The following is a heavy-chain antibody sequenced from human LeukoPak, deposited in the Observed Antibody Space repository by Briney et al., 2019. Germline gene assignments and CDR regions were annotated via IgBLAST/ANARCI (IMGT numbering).Heavy chain of an antibody. CDR3: ARVRGVVVPAAPSDYYYGMDV. J-gene: IGHJ6*02. CDR1: GGAISRGDYY. CDR2: IYYSGST. V-gene: IGHV4-61*08. D-gene: IGHD2-2*01. Sequence: SETLSLTCTVSGGAISRGDYYWSWIRQPPGKGLEWIGYIYYSGSTNYNPSLKSRVTISVDTSKNQFSLKLSSVTAADTAVYYCARVRGVVVPAAPSDYYYGMDVWGQGTTVTVSS.